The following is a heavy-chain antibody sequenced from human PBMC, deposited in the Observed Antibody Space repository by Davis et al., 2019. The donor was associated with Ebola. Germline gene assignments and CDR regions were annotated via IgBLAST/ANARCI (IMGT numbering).Heavy chain of an antibody. V-gene: IGHV1-3*01. CDR1: GYTFTSYA. J-gene: IGHJ2*01. CDR2: INAGKGNT. Sequence: ASVKVSCKASGYTFTSYAMHWVRQAPGQRLEWMGWINAGKGNTKYSQDFQGRVTITRDTSASTAYMELSSLRSEDTAVYYCARDRGWYFDLWGRGTLVTVSS. D-gene: IGHD3-10*01. CDR3: ARDRGWYFDL.